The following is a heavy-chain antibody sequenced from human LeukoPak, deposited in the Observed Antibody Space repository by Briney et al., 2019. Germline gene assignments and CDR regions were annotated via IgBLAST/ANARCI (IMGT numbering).Heavy chain of an antibody. CDR2: ISAYNGNT. D-gene: IGHD2-2*01. CDR3: ARDGEDIVVVPAAHDVWFDP. V-gene: IGHV1-18*01. CDR1: GYTFTSYG. Sequence: ASVKVSCKASGYTFTSYGISWVRQAPGQGLEWMGWISAYNGNTNYAQKLQGRVTMTTDTSTSTACMELRSLRSDDTAVYYCARDGEDIVVVPAAHDVWFDPWGQGTLVTVSS. J-gene: IGHJ5*02.